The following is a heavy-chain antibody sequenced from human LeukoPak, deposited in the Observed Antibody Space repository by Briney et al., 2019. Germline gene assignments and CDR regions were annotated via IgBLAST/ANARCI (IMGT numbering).Heavy chain of an antibody. CDR3: AREMYYYGSGSYNWFDP. V-gene: IGHV1-46*01. J-gene: IGHJ5*02. Sequence: GASVKVSCKASGYTFTSYYMHWVRQAPGQGLEWMGIINPSGGSTSYAQKFQGRVTITRDTSTSTVYMELSSLRSEDTAVYYCAREMYYYGSGSYNWFDPWGQGTLVTVSS. CDR1: GYTFTSYY. CDR2: INPSGGST. D-gene: IGHD3-10*01.